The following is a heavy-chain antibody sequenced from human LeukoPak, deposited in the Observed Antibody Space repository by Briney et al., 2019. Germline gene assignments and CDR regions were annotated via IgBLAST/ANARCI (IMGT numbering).Heavy chain of an antibody. CDR1: GGSLGSSSYY. D-gene: IGHD3-3*01. Sequence: SETLSLTCTVSGGSLGSSSYYWRWIRQPPGKDLEWIGTIYFDGNSFYNPSLKSRVTISIDMSKNQFSLKLSSVTAADTAIYYCAAENGNFWIGYHYFEDWGQGTLVSVSS. V-gene: IGHV4-39*01. CDR3: AAENGNFWIGYHYFED. J-gene: IGHJ4*02. CDR2: IYFDGNS.